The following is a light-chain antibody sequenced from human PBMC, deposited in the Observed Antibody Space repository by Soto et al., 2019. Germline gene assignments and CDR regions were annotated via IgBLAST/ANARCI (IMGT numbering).Light chain of an antibody. CDR3: VSYAGSNNVV. V-gene: IGLV2-8*01. J-gene: IGLJ3*02. CDR1: SSDVGGYNY. CDR2: EVS. Sequence: QSALTQPPSASGSPGQSVTISCTGTSSDVGGYNYVSWYQQYPGKAPKLMIYEVSKRPSGVPDRFSGSKSGNTASLTVSGLQAEDEGDYYCVSYAGSNNVVFGGGTKLTVL.